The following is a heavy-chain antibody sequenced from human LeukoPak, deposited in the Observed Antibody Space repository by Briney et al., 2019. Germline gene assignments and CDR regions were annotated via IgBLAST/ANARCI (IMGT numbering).Heavy chain of an antibody. CDR1: GHTFTSYY. CDR3: ARDPPLVGAFDI. V-gene: IGHV1-46*01. CDR2: INPSGGST. D-gene: IGHD2-2*01. J-gene: IGHJ3*02. Sequence: ASVKVSCKASGHTFTSYYMHWVRQAPGQGLEWMGIINPSGGSTSYAQKFQGRVTMTRDTSTSTVYMELSSLRSEDTAVYYCARDPPLVGAFDIWGQGTMVTVSS.